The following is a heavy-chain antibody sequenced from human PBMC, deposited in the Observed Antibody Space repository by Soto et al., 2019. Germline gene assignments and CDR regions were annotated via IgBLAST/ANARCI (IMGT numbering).Heavy chain of an antibody. CDR1: GFTFSSYG. CDR3: VKTGTPLYGPGRSWFDP. D-gene: IGHD3-10*01. V-gene: IGHV3-30*18. CDR2: ISYEGSIQ. Sequence: GGSLRLSCAASGFTFSSYGMHWVRQAPGKGLEWVAVISYEGSIQYYADSVKGRSTISRDNSKSTLYLQMNSLRDEDTAVYYCVKTGTPLYGPGRSWFDPWGQGTLVTVSS. J-gene: IGHJ5*02.